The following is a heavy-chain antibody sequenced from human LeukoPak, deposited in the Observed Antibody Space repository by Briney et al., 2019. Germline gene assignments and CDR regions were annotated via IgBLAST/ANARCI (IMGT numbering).Heavy chain of an antibody. CDR1: GGSISSVNL. Sequence: PSETLSLTCAVSGGSISSVNLWRWVRQPPGKGLEWVGEMYLSGTDTYNPSLRGRVTISLDRSKNQLSLRLRSVTAADTAVYYCAGLVGRYSTGMYYYFDYWGPGTLVTVSS. V-gene: IGHV4-4*02. CDR2: MYLSGTD. J-gene: IGHJ4*02. D-gene: IGHD1-26*01. CDR3: AGLVGRYSTGMYYYFDY.